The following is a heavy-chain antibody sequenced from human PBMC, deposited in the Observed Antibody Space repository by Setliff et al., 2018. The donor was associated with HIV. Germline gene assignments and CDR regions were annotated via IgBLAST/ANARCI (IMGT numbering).Heavy chain of an antibody. CDR2: IYYSGST. J-gene: IGHJ3*02. Sequence: SETLSLTCTVSGGSISSGGYYWSWIRQHPGKGLEWIGFIYYSGSTYYNPSLKSQVTISVDTSKNQFSLKLSSVTAADTAVYYCARDRRNTYYYESSGYSGAFDIWGQGTMVTVSS. CDR1: GGSISSGGYY. D-gene: IGHD3-22*01. V-gene: IGHV4-31*01. CDR3: ARDRRNTYYYESSGYSGAFDI.